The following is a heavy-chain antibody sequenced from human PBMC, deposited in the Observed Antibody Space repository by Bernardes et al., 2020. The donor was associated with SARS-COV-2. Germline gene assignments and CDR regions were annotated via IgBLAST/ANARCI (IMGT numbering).Heavy chain of an antibody. Sequence: ASVMVSCKASGYIFTAYYMHWVRQAPGQGFEWLGWINPNSGGTKSAQKFQVRVTMTRDTSISTAYMELISLRPDDTAIYYSARCNQTVGANDCFDYWGQGTLVTVSS. CDR2: INPNSGGT. J-gene: IGHJ4*02. CDR1: GYIFTAYY. CDR3: ARCNQTVGANDCFDY. V-gene: IGHV1-2*02. D-gene: IGHD1-26*01.